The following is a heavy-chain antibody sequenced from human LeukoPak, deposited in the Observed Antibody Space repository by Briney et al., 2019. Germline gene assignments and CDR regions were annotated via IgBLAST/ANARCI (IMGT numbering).Heavy chain of an antibody. CDR1: GFPFSDFA. CDR2: ISGGGDNT. Sequence: GGPLSLSCAVSGFPFSDFAMSWVRQAPGKGLEWVSTISGGGDNTYFADSVKGRFTISRDNSKNTLFLQMVSLRAEDTAVYYCAKGLGWDYYDSSGPAWGQGTLVTVSS. CDR3: AKGLGWDYYDSSGPA. J-gene: IGHJ4*02. D-gene: IGHD3-22*01. V-gene: IGHV3-23*01.